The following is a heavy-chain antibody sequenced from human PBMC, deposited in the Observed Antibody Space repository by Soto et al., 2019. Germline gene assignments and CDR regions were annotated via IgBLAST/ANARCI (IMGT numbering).Heavy chain of an antibody. V-gene: IGHV3-23*01. Sequence: EAQLLGSGGGLVQPGGSLRLSCAASGFTFSSYAMSWVRQAPGKGLEWVSLISTSGNNTYYADSVKGRFTISRDNSKNTLYLQMNSLRAEDTAVYYCAKDLDYYDSSGPFDYWGQGTLVTVSS. CDR1: GFTFSSYA. CDR2: ISTSGNNT. CDR3: AKDLDYYDSSGPFDY. J-gene: IGHJ4*02. D-gene: IGHD3-22*01.